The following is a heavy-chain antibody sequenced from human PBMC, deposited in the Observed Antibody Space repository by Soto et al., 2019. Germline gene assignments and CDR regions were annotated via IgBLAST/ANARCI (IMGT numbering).Heavy chain of an antibody. CDR3: AIPLGYCSSTSCYTSADYYYGMDV. Sequence: GGWLRVSCAASGLTFSSYGMHWVRQAQGKGLEWVAVISYDGSNKYYADSVKGRFTISRDNSKNTLYLQMNSLRAEDTAVYYCAIPLGYCSSTSCYTSADYYYGMDVWGQGTTVTVSS. CDR1: GLTFSSYG. CDR2: ISYDGSNK. J-gene: IGHJ6*02. D-gene: IGHD2-2*02. V-gene: IGHV3-30*03.